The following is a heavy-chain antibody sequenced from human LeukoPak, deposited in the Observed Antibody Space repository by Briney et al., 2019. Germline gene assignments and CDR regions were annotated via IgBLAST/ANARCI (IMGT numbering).Heavy chain of an antibody. CDR1: GFTLGDFR. V-gene: IGHV3-7*03. J-gene: IGHJ4*02. D-gene: IGHD2-21*01. CDR2: IDQVGDSL. Sequence: GGSLRLSCAASGFTLGDFRMSWVRQAPGKGLEWVANIDQVGDSLSYVTSVRGRFTISRDNAKNALFLQISSLRAEDTAIYYCAREFVVEPKSSFDHWGQGTLVTVSS. CDR3: AREFVVEPKSSFDH.